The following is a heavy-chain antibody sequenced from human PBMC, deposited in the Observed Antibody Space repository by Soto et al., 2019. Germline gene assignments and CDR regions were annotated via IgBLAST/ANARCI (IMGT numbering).Heavy chain of an antibody. D-gene: IGHD3-3*01. CDR1: GGSISGHY. J-gene: IGHJ5*02. CDR2: ISYSGST. V-gene: IGHV4-59*11. CDR3: ARDVGLQHPTGYYGLWSGKNNWFYP. Sequence: SETLSLTCTVSGGSISGHYWSWIRQPPGKGLQYIGYISYSGSTNYNPSLKSRVTISVDTSNNQLSLRLSSVTAADTAVYYCARDVGLQHPTGYYGLWSGKNNWFYPWGQGLMVTVSS.